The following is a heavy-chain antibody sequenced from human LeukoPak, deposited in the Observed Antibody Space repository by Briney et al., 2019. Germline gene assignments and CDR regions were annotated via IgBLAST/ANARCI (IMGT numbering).Heavy chain of an antibody. D-gene: IGHD5-24*01. CDR1: GFXFSSYS. CDR2: IKDDGSDK. CDR3: ARMRDGYVGRYYFDY. Sequence: PGGSLRLSCAASGFXFSSYSISWVRQAPGKGREWVAAIKDDGSDKKYVDSVKGRFTTSRDNAKNSLYLQMNSLRAEDTAVYYCARMRDGYVGRYYFDYWGQGTLVTVSS. J-gene: IGHJ4*02. V-gene: IGHV3-7*04.